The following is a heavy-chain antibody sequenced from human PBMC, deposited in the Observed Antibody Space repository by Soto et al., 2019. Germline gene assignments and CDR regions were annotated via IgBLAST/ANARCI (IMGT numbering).Heavy chain of an antibody. CDR3: ARVPDYDFWGGYYFDY. V-gene: IGHV3-30-3*01. CDR2: ISYDGSNK. D-gene: IGHD3-3*01. CDR1: GFTFSSYA. Sequence: QVQLVESGGGVVQPGRSLRLSCAASGFTFSSYAMHWVRQAPGKGLEWVAVISYDGSNKYYADSVKGRFTISRDNSKNTLYLQMNSLRAEDTAVYYCARVPDYDFWGGYYFDYWGHGTLGTVSS. J-gene: IGHJ4*01.